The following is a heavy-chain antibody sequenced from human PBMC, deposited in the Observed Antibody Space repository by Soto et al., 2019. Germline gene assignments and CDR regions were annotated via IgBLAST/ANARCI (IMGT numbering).Heavy chain of an antibody. D-gene: IGHD4-17*01. CDR1: GGSISSGGYY. CDR2: IYYSGST. CDR3: ARDSSSSYGDYSRLYYGMDV. J-gene: IGHJ6*02. V-gene: IGHV4-31*03. Sequence: QVQLQESGQGLVKPSQTLSLTCTVSGGSISSGGYYWSWLRQHPGKGLEWIGYIYYSGSTYYNPSLKSRVTISVDTSKNQFSLKLRYVTAAYTAVYYCARDSSSSYGDYSRLYYGMDVWGQGTTVTVSS.